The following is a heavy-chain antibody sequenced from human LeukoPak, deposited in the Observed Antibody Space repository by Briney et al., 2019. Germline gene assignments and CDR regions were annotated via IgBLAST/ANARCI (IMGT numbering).Heavy chain of an antibody. CDR1: GFTFSSYE. CDR3: ARHPRVVGSATRQYYFDY. D-gene: IGHD2-2*01. CDR2: ISSSGSTI. Sequence: GGSLRLSCAASGFTFSSYEMNWVRQAPGKGLEWVSYISSSGSTIYYADSEKGRFTISRDNAKNSLYLQMNSRRAEDTAVYYCARHPRVVGSATRQYYFDYWGQGTLVTVSS. V-gene: IGHV3-48*03. J-gene: IGHJ4*02.